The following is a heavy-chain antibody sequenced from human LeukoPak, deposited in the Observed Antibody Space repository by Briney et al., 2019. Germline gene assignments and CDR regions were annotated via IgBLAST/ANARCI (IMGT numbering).Heavy chain of an antibody. CDR3: ASGNPTSDAFDI. D-gene: IGHD1-14*01. CDR1: GGSISSSSYY. CDR2: IYYSGST. J-gene: IGHJ3*02. Sequence: PSETLSLTCTVSGGSISSSSYYWGWTRQPPGKGLEWIGSIYYSGSTYYNPSLKSRVTISVDTSKNQFSLKLSSVTAADTAVYYCASGNPTSDAFDIWGQGTMVTVSS. V-gene: IGHV4-39*01.